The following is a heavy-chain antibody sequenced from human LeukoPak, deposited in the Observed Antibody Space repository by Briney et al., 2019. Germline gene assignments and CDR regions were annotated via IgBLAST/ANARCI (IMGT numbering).Heavy chain of an antibody. CDR1: GFTFSSYA. V-gene: IGHV3-30-3*01. CDR3: ARDVTPYYYDSSGYSLVGY. Sequence: GRSLRLSCAASGFTFSSYAMPWVRQAPDKGLEWVAVISYDGSNKYYADSVKGRFTISRDNSKNTLYLQMNSLRAEDTAVYYCARDVTPYYYDSSGYSLVGYWGQGTLVTVSS. J-gene: IGHJ4*02. CDR2: ISYDGSNK. D-gene: IGHD3-22*01.